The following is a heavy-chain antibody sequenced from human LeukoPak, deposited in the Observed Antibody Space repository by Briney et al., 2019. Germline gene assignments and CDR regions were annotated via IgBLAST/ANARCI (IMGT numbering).Heavy chain of an antibody. CDR3: ARDPRYCSGGSCYSVLDY. D-gene: IGHD2-15*01. V-gene: IGHV4-61*01. J-gene: IGHJ4*02. Sequence: SQTLSLTCTVSGGSISSGSYYWSWIRQPPGKGLEWIGYIYYSGSTNYNPSLKSRVTTSVDTSKNQFSLKLSSVTAADTAVYYCARDPRYCSGGSCYSVLDYWGRGTLVTVSS. CDR1: GGSISSGSYY. CDR2: IYYSGST.